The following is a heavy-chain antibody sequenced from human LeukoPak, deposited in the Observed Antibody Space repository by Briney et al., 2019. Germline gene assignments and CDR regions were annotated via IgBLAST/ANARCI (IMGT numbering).Heavy chain of an antibody. CDR3: AKDPPGITIFGVVILGEGYFDY. CDR2: ISGSGGST. CDR1: GFTFSSYA. V-gene: IGHV3-23*01. Sequence: GGSLRLSCAASGFTFSSYAMSRVRQAPGKGLEWVSAISGSGGSTYYADSVKGRFTISRDNSKNTLYLQMNSLRAEDTAVYYCAKDPPGITIFGVVILGEGYFDYWGQGTLVTVSS. J-gene: IGHJ4*02. D-gene: IGHD3-3*01.